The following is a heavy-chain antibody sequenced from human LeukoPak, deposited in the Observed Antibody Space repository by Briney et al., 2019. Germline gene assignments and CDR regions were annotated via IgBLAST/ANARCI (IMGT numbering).Heavy chain of an antibody. CDR1: GYTFTNYY. CDR3: ARDLRKGSSGWYPFDY. CDR2: ISAYNGNT. Sequence: GASVKVSCKASGYTFTNYYIHWVRQAPGQGLEWMGWISAYNGNTNYAQKLQGRVTMTTDTSTSTAYMELRSLRSDDTAVYYCARDLRKGSSGWYPFDYWGQGTLVTVSS. D-gene: IGHD6-19*01. J-gene: IGHJ4*02. V-gene: IGHV1-18*04.